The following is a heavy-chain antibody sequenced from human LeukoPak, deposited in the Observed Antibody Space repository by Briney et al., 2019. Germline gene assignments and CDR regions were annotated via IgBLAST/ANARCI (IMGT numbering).Heavy chain of an antibody. V-gene: IGHV3-23*01. CDR2: ISGSGGST. CDR3: AKDLMRKGVGALDY. D-gene: IGHD1-26*01. J-gene: IGHJ4*02. CDR1: GFTVSSNY. Sequence: GGSLRLSCAASGFTVSSNYMSWVRQAPGKGLEWVSAISGSGGSTYYADSVKGRFTISRDNSKNTLYLQMNSLRAEDTAVYYCAKDLMRKGVGALDYWGQGTLVTVSS.